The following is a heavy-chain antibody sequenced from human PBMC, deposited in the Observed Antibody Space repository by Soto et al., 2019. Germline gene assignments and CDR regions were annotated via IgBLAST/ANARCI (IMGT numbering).Heavy chain of an antibody. CDR3: ARDLEILLVVAATPVYYNGMGV. V-gene: IGHV1-18*04. D-gene: IGHD2-15*01. J-gene: IGHJ6*04. CDR1: GYTFTGYY. CDR2: ISAYNGNT. Sequence: ASVKVSCKASGYTFTGYYMHWVRQAPGQGLEWMGWISAYNGNTNYAQKLQGRVTMTTDTSTSTAYMELRSLRSDDTAVYYCARDLEILLVVAATPVYYNGMGVWGKGTTGSASS.